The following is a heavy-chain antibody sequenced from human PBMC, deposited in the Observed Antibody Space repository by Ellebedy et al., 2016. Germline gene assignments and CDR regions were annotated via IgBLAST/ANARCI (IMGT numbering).Heavy chain of an antibody. V-gene: IGHV3-7*03. CDR1: GFTFSSYS. CDR3: AKTLITMIVVVITPYFDY. J-gene: IGHJ4*02. CDR2: IKQDGSEK. D-gene: IGHD3-22*01. Sequence: GGSLRLSCAASGFTFSSYSMNWVRQAPGKGLEWVANIKQDGSEKYYVDSVKGRFTISRDNAKNSLYLQMNTLRAEDTALYYCAKTLITMIVVVITPYFDYWGQGTLVTVSS.